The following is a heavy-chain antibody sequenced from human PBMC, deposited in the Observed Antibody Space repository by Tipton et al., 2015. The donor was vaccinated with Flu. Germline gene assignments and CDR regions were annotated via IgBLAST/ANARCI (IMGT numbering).Heavy chain of an antibody. V-gene: IGHV4-38-2*01. D-gene: IGHD2-15*01. CDR1: GYSISSGYY. CDR3: ARAPAYYSGGTCYWSYFDY. J-gene: IGHJ4*02. Sequence: TLSLTCAVSGYSISSGYYWGWIRQPPGKGLEWIGYMYHSGSTYYNPSLKSRVSISVDTSKNQFSLKLSSVTAADTAVYYCARAPAYYSGGTCYWSYFDYWGQGTLVAVSS. CDR2: MYHSGST.